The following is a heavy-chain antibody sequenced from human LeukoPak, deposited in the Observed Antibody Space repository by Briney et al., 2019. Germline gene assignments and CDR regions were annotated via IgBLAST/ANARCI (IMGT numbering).Heavy chain of an antibody. D-gene: IGHD2-2*01. CDR2: IIPIFGTA. V-gene: IGHV1-69*05. J-gene: IGHJ4*02. Sequence: ASVKVSCKASGGTFSRYAISWVRQAPGQGLEWMGGIIPIFGTAKYAQKFQDRVTITTDESTSTDYMELSSLRSDDTAVYYCARAQDIVVVPAANDYWGQGTLVTVSS. CDR3: ARAQDIVVVPAANDY. CDR1: GGTFSRYA.